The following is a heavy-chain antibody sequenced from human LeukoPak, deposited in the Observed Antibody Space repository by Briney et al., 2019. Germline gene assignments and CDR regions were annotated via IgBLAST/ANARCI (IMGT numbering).Heavy chain of an antibody. CDR3: ARVPYYYDSSGPPGY. CDR2: IPYDGSNK. Sequence: GGSLRLSCAASGFTFWRYRMQWVRRSPEKGGERGAFIPYDGSNKYYADSVKGRFTIPRDNDKNSLYLQMNSLRAEDSSVFYCARVPYYYDSSGPPGYWGQGTLVTVSS. V-gene: IGHV3-30*12. J-gene: IGHJ4*02. D-gene: IGHD3-22*01. CDR1: GFTFWRYR.